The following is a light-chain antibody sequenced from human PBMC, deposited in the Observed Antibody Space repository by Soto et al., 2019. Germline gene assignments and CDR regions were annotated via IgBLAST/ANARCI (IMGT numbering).Light chain of an antibody. Sequence: QSALTQPASVSESPGQSITISCTGTSSDVGGYNYVSWYQQHPGKAPKLMIYDVSIRPAGVSNRFSGSMSGNTASLTISGLQVEDEADYYCSSYTCGSTLMVFGGGTKLTVL. CDR3: SSYTCGSTLMV. V-gene: IGLV2-14*01. J-gene: IGLJ2*01. CDR1: SSDVGGYNY. CDR2: DVS.